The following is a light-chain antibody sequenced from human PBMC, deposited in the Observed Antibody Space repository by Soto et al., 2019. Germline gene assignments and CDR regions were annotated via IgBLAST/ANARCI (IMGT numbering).Light chain of an antibody. V-gene: IGLV2-18*02. CDR1: SSDVGSDNR. CDR3: SSYTTSITYV. Sequence: HSVLTQPPSVSGSPVRSVTISCTGTSSDVGSDNRVSWYQQLPGTAPTLIIYGVNNRPSGVPDRFSGSKSGNTASLIISGLQAEDEADYYCSSYTTSITYVFGTGTKVTVL. CDR2: GVN. J-gene: IGLJ1*01.